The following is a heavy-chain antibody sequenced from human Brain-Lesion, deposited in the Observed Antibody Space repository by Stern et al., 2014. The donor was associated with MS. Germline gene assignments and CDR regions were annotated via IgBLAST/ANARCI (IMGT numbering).Heavy chain of an antibody. CDR3: AKICSSTTSNGVDY. D-gene: IGHD2-2*01. V-gene: IGHV3-30*18. J-gene: IGHJ4*02. CDR2: MSNDGSKK. CDR1: GFNFSTYG. Sequence: QVQLVESGGGVVQPGRSLRLSCAASGFNFSTYGMHWVRQAPGKVVEWVAIMSNDGSKKYYAASVKGRFTISRDNPKNTLYLQMNTLRPEDTAVYYCAKICSSTTSNGVDYWGQGTLVIVSS.